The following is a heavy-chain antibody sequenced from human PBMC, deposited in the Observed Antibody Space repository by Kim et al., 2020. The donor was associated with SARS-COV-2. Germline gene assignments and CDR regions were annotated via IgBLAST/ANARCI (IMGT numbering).Heavy chain of an antibody. J-gene: IGHJ4*02. CDR2: IIPILGIA. V-gene: IGHV1-69*02. Sequence: SVKVSCKASGGTFSSYTISWVRQAPGQGLEWMGRIIPILGIANYAQKFQGRVTITADKSTSTAYMELSSLRSEDTAVYYCAEGIGGYSYGRTDYWGQGTLVTVSS. CDR3: AEGIGGYSYGRTDY. CDR1: GGTFSSYT. D-gene: IGHD5-18*01.